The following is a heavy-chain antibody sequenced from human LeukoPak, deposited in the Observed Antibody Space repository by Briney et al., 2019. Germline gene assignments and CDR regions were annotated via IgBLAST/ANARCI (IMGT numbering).Heavy chain of an antibody. CDR1: GGTFSSYA. CDR3: ATYYYDSSGQVGFFDP. CDR2: IIPIFGTA. V-gene: IGHV1-69*01. J-gene: IGHJ5*02. D-gene: IGHD3-22*01. Sequence: GASVKVSCKASGGTFSSYAISWVRQAPGQGLEWMGGIIPIFGTANYAQKFQGRVTITADESTSTAYMELSSLRSEDTAVYYCATYYYDSSGQVGFFDPWGQGTLVTVSS.